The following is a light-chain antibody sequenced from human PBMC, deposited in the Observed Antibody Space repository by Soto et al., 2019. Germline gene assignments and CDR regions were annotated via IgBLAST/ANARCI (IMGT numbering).Light chain of an antibody. CDR2: DAS. V-gene: IGKV3-11*01. Sequence: ETVLKQTSAALPLSPGESATLYCRASQSVSSYLAWYQQKPGQAPRLLIYDASNRATGIPARFSGSGSGTDFALTISRLEPEDSAVYYCQHYGNSFLTFGGGTIVDIK. J-gene: IGKJ4*01. CDR1: QSVSSY. CDR3: QHYGNSFLT.